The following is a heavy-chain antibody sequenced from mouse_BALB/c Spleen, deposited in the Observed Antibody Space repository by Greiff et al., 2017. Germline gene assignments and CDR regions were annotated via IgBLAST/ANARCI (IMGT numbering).Heavy chain of an antibody. J-gene: IGHJ3*01. CDR3: ARVWDYDGAWFAY. CDR2: IYPGDGDT. V-gene: IGHV1-80*01. CDR1: GYAFSSYW. D-gene: IGHD2-4*01. Sequence: VKLMESGAELVRPGSSVKISCKASGYAFSSYWMNWVKQRPGQGLEWIGQIYPGDGDTNYNGKFKGKATLTADKSSSTAYMQLSSLTSENSAVYFCARVWDYDGAWFAYWGQGTLVTVSA.